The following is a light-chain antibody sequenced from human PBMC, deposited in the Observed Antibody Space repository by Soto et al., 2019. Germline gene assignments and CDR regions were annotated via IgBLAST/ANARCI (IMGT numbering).Light chain of an antibody. J-gene: IGKJ1*01. V-gene: IGKV1-5*03. CDR1: QSISTW. CDR2: KAS. Sequence: ILLTQSPSSLSASVGDRVTITCRASQSISTWLAWYQQKPGKAPNLLIYKASSLRSGVPSRFSGSGSGTEFTLTISSLQPDDFATYYCQQYDTYWTFGQGTKVDTK. CDR3: QQYDTYWT.